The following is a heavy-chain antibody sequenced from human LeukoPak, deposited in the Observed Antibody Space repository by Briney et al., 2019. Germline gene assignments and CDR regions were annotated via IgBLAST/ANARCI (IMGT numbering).Heavy chain of an antibody. D-gene: IGHD3-22*01. J-gene: IGHJ3*02. Sequence: SETLSLTCTVSGGSISSGDYYWSWIRQPPGKGLEWIGYIYYSGSTYYNPSLKSRVTISVDTSKNQFSLKLSSVTAAGTAVYYCARDVYYYDSSGYYQDAFDIWGQGTMVTVSS. CDR3: ARDVYYYDSSGYYQDAFDI. V-gene: IGHV4-30-4*01. CDR2: IYYSGST. CDR1: GGSISSGDYY.